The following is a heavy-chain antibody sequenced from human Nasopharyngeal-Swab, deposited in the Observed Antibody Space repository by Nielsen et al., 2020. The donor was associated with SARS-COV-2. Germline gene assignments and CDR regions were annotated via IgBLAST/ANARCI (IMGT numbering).Heavy chain of an antibody. CDR2: IIPIFGTA. CDR3: ARSRARIQYDFWSGYYYYGMDV. D-gene: IGHD3-3*01. V-gene: IGHV1-69*01. J-gene: IGHJ6*02. Sequence: WVRQAPGQGLEWMGGIIPIFGTANYAQKFQGRVTITADESTSTAYVELSSLRSEDTAVYYCARSRARIQYDFWSGYYYYGMDVWGQGTTVTVSS.